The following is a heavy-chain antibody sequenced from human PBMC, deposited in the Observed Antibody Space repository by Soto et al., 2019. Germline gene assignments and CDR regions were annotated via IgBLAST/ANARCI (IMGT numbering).Heavy chain of an antibody. CDR1: GYTVNIYG. V-gene: IGHV1-2*02. CDR3: ARVDYYDSSGESKNDY. Sequence: ASVKVSCKASGYTVNIYGISWVRQAPGQGLEWMGWINPNSGGTNYAQTFQGRATMPRDTSISPAYMELSRLRPDDTAVYYCARVDYYDSSGESKNDYWGPGTLATVSS. D-gene: IGHD3-22*01. CDR2: INPNSGGT. J-gene: IGHJ4*02.